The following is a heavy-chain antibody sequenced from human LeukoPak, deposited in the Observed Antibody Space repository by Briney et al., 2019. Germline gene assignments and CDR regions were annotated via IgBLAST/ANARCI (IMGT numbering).Heavy chain of an antibody. V-gene: IGHV3-7*03. J-gene: IGHJ6*04. CDR1: GFTFSSYW. CDR3: ARVEGHYYYYYGMDV. Sequence: GGSLRLPCAASGFTFSSYWMSWVRQAPGKGLEWVANIKQDGSEKYYVDSVKGRFTISRDNAKNSLYLQMNSLRAEDTAVYYCARVEGHYYYYYGMDVWGKGTTVTVSS. CDR2: IKQDGSEK.